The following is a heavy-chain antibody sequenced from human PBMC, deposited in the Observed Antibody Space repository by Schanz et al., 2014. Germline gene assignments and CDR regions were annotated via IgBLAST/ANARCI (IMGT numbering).Heavy chain of an antibody. CDR1: GCTFLNYG. V-gene: IGHV3-30*02. Sequence: QVPLVESGGGVVQPGGSLLLSCASSGCTFLNYGMHWVLQAPGKGLEWVAFIRYDGNNKYYADSVKGRFTISRDNSKNTLYLQMNSLRAEDTAVYYCAKDLAVAGDHWGQGALVTVSS. CDR2: IRYDGNNK. D-gene: IGHD6-19*01. J-gene: IGHJ4*02. CDR3: AKDLAVAGDH.